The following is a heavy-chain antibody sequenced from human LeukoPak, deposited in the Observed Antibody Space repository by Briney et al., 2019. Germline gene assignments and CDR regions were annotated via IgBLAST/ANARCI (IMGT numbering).Heavy chain of an antibody. Sequence: SETLSLTCTVSGGSISSSSYYWGWIRQPPGKGLEWIGSIYYSGSTYYNPSLKSRVTISVDTSKNQFSLKLSSVTAADTAVYYCAKGGEVVVITSAVGEAFDIWGQGTMVTVSS. CDR2: IYYSGST. CDR1: GGSISSSSYY. V-gene: IGHV4-39*07. J-gene: IGHJ3*02. CDR3: AKGGEVVVITSAVGEAFDI. D-gene: IGHD3-22*01.